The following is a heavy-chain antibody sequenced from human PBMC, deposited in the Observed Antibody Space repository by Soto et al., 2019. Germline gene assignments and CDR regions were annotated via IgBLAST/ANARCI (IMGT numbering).Heavy chain of an antibody. J-gene: IGHJ4*02. V-gene: IGHV3-23*01. CDR1: GFTFRTYT. Sequence: GGSLRLACISSGFTFRTYTMNWVRQAPGKGLEWVSGIRGFSPYTFYAESVKGRFTISRDNSKNTLYLQMNSLRAEDTAVYYCAKARGGIDYWGQGTLVTVSS. CDR3: AKARGGIDY. D-gene: IGHD3-16*01. CDR2: IRGFSPYT.